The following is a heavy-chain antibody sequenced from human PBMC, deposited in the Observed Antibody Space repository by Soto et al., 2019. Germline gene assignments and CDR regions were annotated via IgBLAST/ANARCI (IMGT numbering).Heavy chain of an antibody. D-gene: IGHD1-20*01. Sequence: VGSLRLSCAASGFTFSSYAMSWVRQAPVKVLEWVSAISGSGRTTYYADSVKVRFTVSRDNSKNTLDLHMSSLRAEETAVYYCATIHNTSRSFDYWGQGTLVTVSS. CDR3: ATIHNTSRSFDY. CDR2: ISGSGRTT. CDR1: GFTFSSYA. J-gene: IGHJ4*02. V-gene: IGHV3-23*01.